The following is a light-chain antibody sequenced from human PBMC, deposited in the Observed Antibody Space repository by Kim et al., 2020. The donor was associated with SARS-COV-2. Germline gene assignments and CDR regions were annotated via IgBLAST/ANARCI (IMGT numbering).Light chain of an antibody. CDR1: KLGDKY. CDR3: QAWDSSTFYV. J-gene: IGLJ1*01. Sequence: SYELTQPPSVSVSPGQTASITCSGDKLGDKYACWYQQKPGQSPVLVIYHDSKRPSGIPERFSGSNSGNTATLTISGTQPMDEADYYCQAWDSSTFYVFGTGTKVTVL. CDR2: HDS. V-gene: IGLV3-1*01.